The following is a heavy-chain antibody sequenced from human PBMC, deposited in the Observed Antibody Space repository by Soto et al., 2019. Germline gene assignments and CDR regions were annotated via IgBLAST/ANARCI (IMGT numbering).Heavy chain of an antibody. Sequence: GGSLRLSCAVSGFSVSFNDMTWVRQAPGKGLEWVSYISSSSSTIYYADSVKGRFTISRDNAKNSLYLQMNSLRAEDTAVYYCAREETYDFWSGYTYYMDVWGKGTTVTVSS. J-gene: IGHJ6*03. CDR2: ISSSSSTI. CDR1: GFSVSFND. CDR3: AREETYDFWSGYTYYMDV. D-gene: IGHD3-3*01. V-gene: IGHV3-48*01.